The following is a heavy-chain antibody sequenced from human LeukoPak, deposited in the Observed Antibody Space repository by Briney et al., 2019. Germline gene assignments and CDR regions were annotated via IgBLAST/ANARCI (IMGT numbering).Heavy chain of an antibody. J-gene: IGHJ4*02. Sequence: GGSLRLSCAASGFTFSSYGMHWVRQAPGKGLEWVAVISYDGSNKYYADSVKGRFTISRDNSKNTLYLQMNSLRAEDTAEYYCAKDFQWLRSVVDYWGQGTLVNVSS. V-gene: IGHV3-30*18. D-gene: IGHD5-12*01. CDR2: ISYDGSNK. CDR3: AKDFQWLRSVVDY. CDR1: GFTFSSYG.